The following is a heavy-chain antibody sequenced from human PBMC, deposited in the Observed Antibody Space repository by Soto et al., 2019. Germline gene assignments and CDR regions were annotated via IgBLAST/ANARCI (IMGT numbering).Heavy chain of an antibody. CDR1: GGSFSGYY. Sequence: QVQLQQWGAGLLKPSETLSLTCAVYGGSFSGYYWSWIRQPPGKGLEWIGEINHSGSTNYNPSLKSRVTISVDTSKNQFSLKLSSVTAADTAVYYCARGWGYCSGGSCYKDYYYYMDVWGKGTMVTVSS. CDR2: INHSGST. CDR3: ARGWGYCSGGSCYKDYYYYMDV. J-gene: IGHJ6*03. D-gene: IGHD2-15*01. V-gene: IGHV4-34*01.